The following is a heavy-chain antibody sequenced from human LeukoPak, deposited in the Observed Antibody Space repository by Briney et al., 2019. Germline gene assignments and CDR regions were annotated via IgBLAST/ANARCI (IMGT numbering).Heavy chain of an antibody. Sequence: ASVKVSCKVSGYTLTELSMHWVRQAPGKGLEWMGGFDPEDGETIYAQKFQGRVTMTEDTSTDTAYMELSSLRSEDTAVYYCAKGGGIFSYYYYMDVWGKGTTGTVSS. CDR2: FDPEDGET. CDR3: AKGGGIFSYYYYMDV. V-gene: IGHV1-24*01. J-gene: IGHJ6*03. CDR1: GYTLTELS. D-gene: IGHD3-3*01.